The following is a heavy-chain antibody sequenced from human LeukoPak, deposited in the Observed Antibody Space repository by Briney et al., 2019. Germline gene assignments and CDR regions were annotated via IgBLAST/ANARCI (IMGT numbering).Heavy chain of an antibody. Sequence: GSLRLSCAASGFTFSSYGMHWVRQPPGKGLEWIGSIYYSGSTYYNPSLKSRVTISVDTSKNQFSLNLSSVTAADTAVYYCARHRMIVVVTPFDPWGRGTLVTVSS. CDR3: ARHRMIVVVTPFDP. CDR1: GFTFSSYG. J-gene: IGHJ5*02. D-gene: IGHD3-22*01. CDR2: IYYSGST. V-gene: IGHV4-39*01.